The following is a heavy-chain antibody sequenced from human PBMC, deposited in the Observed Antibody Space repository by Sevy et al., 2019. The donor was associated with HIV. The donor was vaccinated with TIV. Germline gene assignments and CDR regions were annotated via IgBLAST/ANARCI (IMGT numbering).Heavy chain of an antibody. CDR3: AKDPPNQDYYDSSSSGYFDS. CDR2: ISTSGDNT. CDR1: GFTFSNYA. V-gene: IGHV3-23*01. Sequence: GGSLRLSCAASGFTFSNYAMSWVRQAPGKGLQWVSVISTSGDNTYYADSVKGRFTISGDNSKNTLYLQMSSLSAEDTAVYFCAKDPPNQDYYDSSSSGYFDSWGQGTLVTVSS. J-gene: IGHJ4*02. D-gene: IGHD3-22*01.